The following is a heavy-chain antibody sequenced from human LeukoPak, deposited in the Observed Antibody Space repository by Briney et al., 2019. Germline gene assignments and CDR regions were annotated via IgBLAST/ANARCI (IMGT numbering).Heavy chain of an antibody. D-gene: IGHD2-15*01. J-gene: IGHJ1*01. V-gene: IGHV4-39*07. CDR2: IYYSGST. CDR3: ARGRWAYCSGGSCYSAYFQH. CDR1: GGSISSSSYY. Sequence: SETLSLTCTVSGGSISSSSYYWGWIRQPPGKGLEWIGSIYYSGSTYYNPSLKSRVTISVDTSKNQFSLKLSSVTAADTAVYYCARGRWAYCSGGSCYSAYFQHWGQGTLVTVSS.